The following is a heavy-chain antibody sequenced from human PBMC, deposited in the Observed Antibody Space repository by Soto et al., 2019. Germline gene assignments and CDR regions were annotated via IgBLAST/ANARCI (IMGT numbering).Heavy chain of an antibody. V-gene: IGHV3-23*01. CDR3: AKIDGEEQLVTYYDYYAMDV. Sequence: EVQLLESGGGLVQPGGTLRLSCSASGFTFSNYAMRWVRQAPGKGLEWVSGISGSGDSTYYADSVKGRVTISRDNDKSTLYLQLNGLRAEDTAVYYCAKIDGEEQLVTYYDYYAMDVW. CDR1: GFTFSNYA. D-gene: IGHD6-13*01. J-gene: IGHJ6*01. CDR2: ISGSGDST.